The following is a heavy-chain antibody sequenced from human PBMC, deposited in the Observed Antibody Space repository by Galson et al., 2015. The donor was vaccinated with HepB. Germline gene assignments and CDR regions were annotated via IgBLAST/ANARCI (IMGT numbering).Heavy chain of an antibody. J-gene: IGHJ4*02. Sequence: SLRLSCAASGFTVSSSYMSWVRQAPGKGPEWVSIIYSGGNTYYADSVKGRFTISRDNSKNTLYLQMNSLRADDTAAYYCARAKSYYDSRGYFFDNWGQGTLVTVSS. CDR2: IYSGGNT. CDR3: ARAKSYYDSRGYFFDN. D-gene: IGHD3-22*01. V-gene: IGHV3-53*01. CDR1: GFTVSSSY.